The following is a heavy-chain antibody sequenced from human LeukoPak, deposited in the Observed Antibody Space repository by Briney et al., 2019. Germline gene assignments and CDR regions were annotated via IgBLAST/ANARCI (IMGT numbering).Heavy chain of an antibody. CDR3: ARRAGSYTSYYFDY. CDR1: GGSIFDSSYY. CDR2: ISYSGSS. Sequence: PSETLSLTCTVSGGSIFDSSYYWGWIRQPPGKGLEWIGSISYSGSSFYNPSLRSRVTVSVDTSKNQFSLKLSSATAADTAVYYCARRAGSYTSYYFDYWGQGTLVTVSS. V-gene: IGHV4-39*01. J-gene: IGHJ4*02. D-gene: IGHD1-26*01.